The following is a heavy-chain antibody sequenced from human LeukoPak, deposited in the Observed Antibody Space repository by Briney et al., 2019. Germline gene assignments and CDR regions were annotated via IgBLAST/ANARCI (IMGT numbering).Heavy chain of an antibody. CDR2: IYYSGST. Sequence: SETLSLTCTVSGVSISNYYWSWIRQPPGKGLEWIGYIYYSGSTYYNPSLKSRVTISVDTSKNQFSLKLSSVTAADTAVYYCARDYYDSSALFYWGQGTLVTVSS. CDR3: ARDYYDSSALFY. V-gene: IGHV4-30-4*08. D-gene: IGHD3-22*01. CDR1: GVSISNYY. J-gene: IGHJ4*02.